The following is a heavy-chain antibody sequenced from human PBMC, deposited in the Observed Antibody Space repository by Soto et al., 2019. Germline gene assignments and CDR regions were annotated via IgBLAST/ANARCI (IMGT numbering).Heavy chain of an antibody. V-gene: IGHV4-31*03. J-gene: IGHJ4*02. CDR3: ASYYYDTSGYYYVPGVY. CDR1: GGSISSGGDY. Sequence: SETLSLTCTVSGGSISSGGDYWSWIRQHPGKGLEWIGYIYYSGSTYYNPSLKSRVTISVDTSKNQFSLKLSSVTAADTAVYYCASYYYDTSGYYYVPGVYWGQGTLVTVSS. D-gene: IGHD3-22*01. CDR2: IYYSGST.